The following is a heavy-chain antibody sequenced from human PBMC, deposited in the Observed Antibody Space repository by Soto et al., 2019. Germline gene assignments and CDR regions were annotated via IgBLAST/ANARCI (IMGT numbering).Heavy chain of an antibody. CDR2: ISGSGGST. CDR3: AKDRRAARLPPDY. Sequence: EVQLLESGGGLVQPGGSLRLSCAASAFTFRSFAMTWVRQTPGKGLEWVSAISGSGGSTYYADSVKGRFTISRDNSKNTLYLQMNSLRAEDTAVYYCAKDRRAARLPPDYWGQGTLVTVSS. CDR1: AFTFRSFA. J-gene: IGHJ4*02. D-gene: IGHD6-6*01. V-gene: IGHV3-23*01.